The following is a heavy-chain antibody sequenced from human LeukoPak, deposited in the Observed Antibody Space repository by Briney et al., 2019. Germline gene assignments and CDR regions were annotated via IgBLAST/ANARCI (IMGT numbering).Heavy chain of an antibody. CDR3: ARALYGSSGYYDY. V-gene: IGHV3-11*01. Sequence: GGSLRLSCAASGFNFSDHYMSWVRQAPGRGLEWVTYISGSGATLHHADSVKGRFTISRDNAKNSISLKMNSLRAEDTALYYCARALYGSSGYYDYWGQGILVTVSS. J-gene: IGHJ4*02. CDR1: GFNFSDHY. D-gene: IGHD3-22*01. CDR2: ISGSGATL.